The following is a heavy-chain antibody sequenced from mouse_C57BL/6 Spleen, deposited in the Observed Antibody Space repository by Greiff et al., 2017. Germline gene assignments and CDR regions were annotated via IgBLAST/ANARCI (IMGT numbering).Heavy chain of an antibody. V-gene: IGHV1-54*01. J-gene: IGHJ4*01. CDR3: ARSSYRGNAMDD. Sequence: QVQLQQSGAELVRPGPSVKVSCKASGYAFTNYLIEWVKQRPGQGLEWIGVINPGSGGTNYNEKFKGKATLTADKSSSTAYMQLSSLTSEDSAVYFCARSSYRGNAMDDWGQGTSVTVSS. CDR2: INPGSGGT. CDR1: GYAFTNYL. D-gene: IGHD2-14*01.